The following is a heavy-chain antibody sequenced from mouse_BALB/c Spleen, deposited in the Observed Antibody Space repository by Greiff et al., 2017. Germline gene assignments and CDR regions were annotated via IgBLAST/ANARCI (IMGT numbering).Heavy chain of an antibody. D-gene: IGHD4-1*01. V-gene: IGHV10-1*02. CDR1: GFTFNTYA. J-gene: IGHJ1*01. CDR2: IRSKSNNYAT. Sequence: GGGLVQPKGSLKLSCAASGFTFNTYAMNWVRQAPGKGLEWVARIRSKSNNYATYYADSVKDRFTISRDDSQSMLYLQMNNLKTEDTAMYYCVRNWDDWYCDVWGAGTTVTVSS. CDR3: VRNWDDWYCDV.